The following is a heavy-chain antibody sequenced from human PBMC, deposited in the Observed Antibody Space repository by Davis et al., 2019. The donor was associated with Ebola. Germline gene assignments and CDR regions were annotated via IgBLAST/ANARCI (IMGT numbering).Heavy chain of an antibody. CDR1: GFTFSSYG. Sequence: PGGSLRLSCAASGFTFSSYGMHWVRQAPGKGLEWVAVISYDGSNKYYADSVKGRFTISRDNSKNTLYLQMNSLRAEDTAVYYCAREGPGYGDYPDYWGQGALVTVSS. D-gene: IGHD4-17*01. CDR2: ISYDGSNK. CDR3: AREGPGYGDYPDY. J-gene: IGHJ4*02. V-gene: IGHV3-30*03.